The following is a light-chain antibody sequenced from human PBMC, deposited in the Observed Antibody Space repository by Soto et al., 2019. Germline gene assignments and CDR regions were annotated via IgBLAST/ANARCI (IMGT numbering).Light chain of an antibody. CDR3: QQRTNWQHT. J-gene: IGKJ2*01. Sequence: EIVLTQSPATLSLSPGERATLSCRASQSVSSHLAWYQQKPGQAPRLLIYGASNRASGLPARFSGSGSGTGFTLTISPLEPEDFPGYHCQQRTNWQHTFGQGTKLEIK. V-gene: IGKV3-11*01. CDR2: GAS. CDR1: QSVSSH.